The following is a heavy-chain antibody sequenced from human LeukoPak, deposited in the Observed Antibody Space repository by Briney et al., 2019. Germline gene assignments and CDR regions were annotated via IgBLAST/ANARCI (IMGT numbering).Heavy chain of an antibody. CDR2: IKQDGSEK. D-gene: IGHD2-2*01. Sequence: PGGSLRLSCAASGFTFSRYSMSWVRQAPGKGLEWVANIKQDGSEKYYVDSVKGRFTISRDNAKNSLYLQMNSLRAEDTAVYYCARESSHAFDIWGQGTMVTVSS. V-gene: IGHV3-7*01. CDR1: GFTFSRYS. CDR3: ARESSHAFDI. J-gene: IGHJ3*02.